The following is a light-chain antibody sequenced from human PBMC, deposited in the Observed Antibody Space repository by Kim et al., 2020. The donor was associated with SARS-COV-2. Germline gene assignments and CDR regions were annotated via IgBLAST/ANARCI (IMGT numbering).Light chain of an antibody. V-gene: IGLV2-14*01. CDR1: TSDLGYYNY. J-gene: IGLJ3*02. Sequence: QSALTQPASVSGSPGQSITISCTGTTSDLGYYNYVSWYQQHPGKAPKLMISEVTNRPSGVSNRFSGSKSGNTASLTISGLQAEDEADYYCSSYTSSNTWVFGGGTQLTVL. CDR3: SSYTSSNTWV. CDR2: EVT.